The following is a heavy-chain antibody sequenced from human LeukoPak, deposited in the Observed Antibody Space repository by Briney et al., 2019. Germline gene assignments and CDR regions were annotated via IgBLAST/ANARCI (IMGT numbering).Heavy chain of an antibody. D-gene: IGHD3-22*01. CDR2: IKEDGSEK. J-gene: IGHJ3*02. CDR1: GFTFSSYA. CDR3: ARDPYYYDSDGYYSVAFDI. V-gene: IGHV3-7*01. Sequence: PGRSLRLSCAASGFTFSSYAMHWVRQAPGKGLEWVANIKEDGSEKYYVDSVKGRFTISRDNAKNLLYLQMNSLRAEDTAVYYCARDPYYYDSDGYYSVAFDIWGQGTKVTVSS.